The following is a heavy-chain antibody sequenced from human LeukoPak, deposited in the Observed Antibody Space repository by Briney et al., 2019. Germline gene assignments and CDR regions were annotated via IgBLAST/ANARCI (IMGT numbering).Heavy chain of an antibody. Sequence: GGSLRLSCAASGFSFNTYSMTWVRQAPGKGLEWVSIISRTSESTFYADSVKGRFTISRDNAKNSLYLQMNSLRAEDTAVYYCARDLYRIVVVPHYFDYWGQGTLVTVSS. CDR1: GFSFNTYS. J-gene: IGHJ4*02. CDR2: ISRTSEST. CDR3: ARDLYRIVVVPHYFDY. D-gene: IGHD3-22*01. V-gene: IGHV3-21*01.